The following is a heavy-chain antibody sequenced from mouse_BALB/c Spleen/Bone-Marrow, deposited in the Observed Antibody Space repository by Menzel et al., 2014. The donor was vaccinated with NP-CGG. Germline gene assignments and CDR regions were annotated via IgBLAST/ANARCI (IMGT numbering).Heavy chain of an antibody. J-gene: IGHJ2*01. Sequence: QVQLQQSAAELARPGASVKMSCKASGYSLTSYTMHWVKQRPGQGLEWIGYINPNSGYTEYNQKFKDRTTLTADKSSSTAYLHLSSLTSEDSALYYCARRVPYHFDYWGQGTTLTVSS. CDR1: GYSLTSYT. V-gene: IGHV1-4*02. CDR2: INPNSGYT. D-gene: IGHD2-10*01. CDR3: ARRVPYHFDY.